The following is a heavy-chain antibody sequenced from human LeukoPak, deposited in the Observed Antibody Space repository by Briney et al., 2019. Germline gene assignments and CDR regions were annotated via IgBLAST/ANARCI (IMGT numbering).Heavy chain of an antibody. J-gene: IGHJ3*02. CDR2: INHSGST. CDR1: GGSFSGYD. D-gene: IGHD6-13*01. Sequence: SETLSLTCAVYGGSFSGYDWSWIRQPPGKGLEWIGEINHSGSTNYNPSLKSRVTISVDTSKNQFSLKLSSVTAADTAVYYCARANQQLDAFDIWGQGTMVTVSS. CDR3: ARANQQLDAFDI. V-gene: IGHV4-34*01.